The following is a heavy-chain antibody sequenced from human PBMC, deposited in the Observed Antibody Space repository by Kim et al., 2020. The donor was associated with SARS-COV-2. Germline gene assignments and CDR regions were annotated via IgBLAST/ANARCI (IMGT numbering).Heavy chain of an antibody. CDR3: AAHDAAGSPCAI. J-gene: IGHJ4*02. D-gene: IGHD2-21*01. V-gene: IGHV3-33*01. Sequence: YADSVKCRFTISRDNAKNTLYLQMRSLRAEDTAIYYCAAHDAAGSPCAIWGQGTLVTVSS.